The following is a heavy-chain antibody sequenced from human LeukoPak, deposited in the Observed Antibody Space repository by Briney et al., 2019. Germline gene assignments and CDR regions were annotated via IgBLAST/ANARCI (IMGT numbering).Heavy chain of an antibody. D-gene: IGHD2-2*01. J-gene: IGHJ6*03. CDR2: INHSGST. Sequence: KPSETLSLTCAVYGGSFSGYYWSWLRQPPGKGLEWIGEINHSGSTNYNPSLKSRVTISVDTSKNQFSPKLSSVTAADTAVYYCAREYQLLYYYYYMDVWGKGTTVTISS. CDR3: AREYQLLYYYYYMDV. V-gene: IGHV4-34*01. CDR1: GGSFSGYY.